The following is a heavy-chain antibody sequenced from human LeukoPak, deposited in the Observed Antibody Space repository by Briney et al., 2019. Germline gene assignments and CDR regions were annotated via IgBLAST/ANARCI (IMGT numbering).Heavy chain of an antibody. Sequence: ASVKVSCKVSGYTLTELSMHWVRQAPGQGLEWMGRINPNSGGTNYAQKFQGRVTMTRDTSISTAYMELSRLRSDDTAVYYCAREEILEWLLWGYYYGMDVWGQGTTVTVSS. CDR2: INPNSGGT. CDR1: GYTLTELS. J-gene: IGHJ6*02. CDR3: AREEILEWLLWGYYYGMDV. D-gene: IGHD3-3*01. V-gene: IGHV1-2*06.